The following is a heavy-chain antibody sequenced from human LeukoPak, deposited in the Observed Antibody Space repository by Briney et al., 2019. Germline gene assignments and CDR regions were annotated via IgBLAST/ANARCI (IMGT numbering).Heavy chain of an antibody. D-gene: IGHD3-10*01. J-gene: IGHJ3*02. CDR3: ARDVTMVRGIFDI. CDR2: ISSSSSAI. CDR1: GFTFSSYS. V-gene: IGHV3-48*01. Sequence: PVGSLRLSCAASGFTFSSYSMYWVRQAPGEGVGWVSYISSSSSAIYYADSVMGRFTVSIDNARTSLHLQMNSLTAEDTAVYYCARDVTMVRGIFDIWGQGTMVTVSS.